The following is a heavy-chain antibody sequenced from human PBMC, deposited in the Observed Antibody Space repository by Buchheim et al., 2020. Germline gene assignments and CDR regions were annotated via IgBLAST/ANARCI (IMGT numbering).Heavy chain of an antibody. CDR2: INPNSGGT. CDR3: ARDRITMVRGVSYYYYGMDV. CDR1: GYTFTGYY. V-gene: IGHV1-2*04. D-gene: IGHD3-10*01. J-gene: IGHJ6*02. Sequence: QVQLVQPGAEVKKPGASVKVSCKASGYTFTGYYMHWVRQAPGQGLEWMGWINPNSGGTNYAQKFQGWVTMTRDTYISTAYMELSRLRSDDTAVYYCARDRITMVRGVSYYYYGMDVWGQGTT.